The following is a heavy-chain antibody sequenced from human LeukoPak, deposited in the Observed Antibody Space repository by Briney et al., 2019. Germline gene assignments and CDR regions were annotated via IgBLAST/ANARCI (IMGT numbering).Heavy chain of an antibody. CDR2: IYTSGST. CDR1: GGSISSYY. Sequence: YPSETLSLTCTGSGGSISSYYWSWIRQPAGKGVEWIGRIYTSGSTNYNPSLKSRVTMSVDTPKNQFSLKLSSVTAADTAVYYCARDRYYGSGNPNWFDPWGQGTLVTVSS. J-gene: IGHJ5*02. V-gene: IGHV4-4*07. D-gene: IGHD3-10*01. CDR3: ARDRYYGSGNPNWFDP.